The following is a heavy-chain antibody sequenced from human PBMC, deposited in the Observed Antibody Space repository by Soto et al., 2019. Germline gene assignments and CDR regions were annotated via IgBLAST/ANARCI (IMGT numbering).Heavy chain of an antibody. CDR3: ASAGLYYYSYMDV. Sequence: SETLSLTCTVSGGSISSYYWSWIRQPPGKGLEWIGYIYYSGSTNYNPSLKSRVTISVDTSKNQFSLKLSSVTAADTAVYYCASAGLYYYSYMDVWGKGTTVTVSS. V-gene: IGHV4-59*01. CDR2: IYYSGST. CDR1: GGSISSYY. J-gene: IGHJ6*03.